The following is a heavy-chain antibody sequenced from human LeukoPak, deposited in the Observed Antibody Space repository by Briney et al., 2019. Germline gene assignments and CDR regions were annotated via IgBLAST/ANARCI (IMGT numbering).Heavy chain of an antibody. Sequence: ASVKVSCKASGYTFTDYFLHWLRQAPGQGLEWMGWINPKTGATNYAQRFQGRVTMTRDTSITTGNMELNRLTSDDTAVYYCARAYEYGWFDPWGQGTLVTVPS. D-gene: IGHD3-16*01. V-gene: IGHV1-2*02. CDR2: INPKTGAT. J-gene: IGHJ5*02. CDR3: ARAYEYGWFDP. CDR1: GYTFTDYF.